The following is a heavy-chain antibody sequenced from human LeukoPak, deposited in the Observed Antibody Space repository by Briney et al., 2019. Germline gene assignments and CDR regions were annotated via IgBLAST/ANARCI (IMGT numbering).Heavy chain of an antibody. CDR3: AKGGYDYIEVAYFDF. Sequence: GGSLRLSCAASGFSFNSYAMSWVRQASGKGLEWVSIIIASSGATFYADSVKGRFTISRDTSKNTLYLQLNSLRLEDTAVYYCAKGGYDYIEVAYFDFWGQGTLVTVSS. CDR1: GFSFNSYA. J-gene: IGHJ4*02. CDR2: IIASSGAT. V-gene: IGHV3-23*01. D-gene: IGHD5-12*01.